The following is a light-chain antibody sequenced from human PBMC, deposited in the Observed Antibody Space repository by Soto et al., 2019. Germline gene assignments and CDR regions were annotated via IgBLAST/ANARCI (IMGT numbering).Light chain of an antibody. CDR2: STN. CDR3: VLYMGSGINWV. Sequence: QTVVTQEPSFSVSPGGTVTLTCGLSSGSVSTSYYPSWYQQTPGQAPRTLIYSTNTRSSGVPDRFSGSILGNKAALTITGAQADDESDYCCVLYMGSGINWVFGGGTKLTVL. CDR1: SGSVSTSYY. V-gene: IGLV8-61*01. J-gene: IGLJ3*02.